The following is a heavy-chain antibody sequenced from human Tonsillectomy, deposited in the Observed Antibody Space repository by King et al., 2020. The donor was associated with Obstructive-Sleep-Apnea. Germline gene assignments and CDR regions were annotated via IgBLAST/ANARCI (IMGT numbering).Heavy chain of an antibody. CDR3: AKDNSGPLDH. V-gene: IGHV3-30*02. Sequence: VQLVESGGGVVQPGRSLRLSCAASGFTFSTYGMHWVRQAPGKGLQWLAFIWYDGGKKYYADSVRGRISISRDDSKNTLYLDMNSLRPEDTAVYYCAKDNSGPLDHWGRGTLVTVSS. CDR2: IWYDGGKK. CDR1: GFTFSTYG. J-gene: IGHJ4*02. D-gene: IGHD4-23*01.